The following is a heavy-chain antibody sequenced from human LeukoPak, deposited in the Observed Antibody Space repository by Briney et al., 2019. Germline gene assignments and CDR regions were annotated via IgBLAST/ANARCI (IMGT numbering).Heavy chain of an antibody. CDR2: IYNSGST. CDR1: GGSISSGDYY. V-gene: IGHV4-30-4*01. CDR3: ASHDSAASSMDV. D-gene: IGHD2-15*01. Sequence: SETLSLTCTVSGGSISSGDYYWSWIRQPPGKGLEWIGYIYNSGSTYYKPSLKSRITISIDKSENQFSLKVSSVTAADTAVYYCASHDSAASSMDVWGPGTTVTVSS. J-gene: IGHJ6*02.